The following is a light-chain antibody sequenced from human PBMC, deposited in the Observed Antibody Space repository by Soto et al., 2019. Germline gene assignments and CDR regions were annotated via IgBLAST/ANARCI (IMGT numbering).Light chain of an antibody. J-gene: IGKJ3*01. V-gene: IGKV3-11*01. CDR1: QSVSSY. CDR3: QQRSTWPPT. Sequence: EIVLTQSPATLSLSPGERATLSCRASQSVSSYLAWYQQKPGQAPRLLIYDASNRATGIPARFSGSGSGTDFTLTISSLEPEDFAVYYGQQRSTWPPTFGPGTKVDIK. CDR2: DAS.